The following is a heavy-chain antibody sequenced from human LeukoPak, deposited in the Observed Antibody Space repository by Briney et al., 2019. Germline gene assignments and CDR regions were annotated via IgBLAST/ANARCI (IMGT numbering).Heavy chain of an antibody. CDR3: ARGRRDGYNYFDF. V-gene: IGHV4-61*01. D-gene: IGHD5-24*01. Sequence: PSETLSLTCAVSGYSISSGYYWGWIRQPPGKGLEWIGYIYYSGSTVYNPSLKSRVPTSVDTPKNQFSLKLTSVTTADTAVYYCARGRRDGYNYFDFWGQGTRVTVSS. CDR2: IYYSGST. CDR1: GYSISSGYY. J-gene: IGHJ4*02.